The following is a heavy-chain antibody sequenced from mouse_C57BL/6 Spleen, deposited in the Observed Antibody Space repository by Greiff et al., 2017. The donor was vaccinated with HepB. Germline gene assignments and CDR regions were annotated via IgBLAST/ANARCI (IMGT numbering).Heavy chain of an antibody. J-gene: IGHJ2*01. V-gene: IGHV1-72*01. D-gene: IGHD1-1*01. CDR1: GYTFTSYW. Sequence: VQLQQPGAELVKPGASVKLSCKASGYTFTSYWMHWVKQRPGRGLEWIGRIDPHSGGTKYNEKFKSKATLTVDKPSSTAYMQRSSLTSEDSAVYYCAREEGSDVDYWGQGTTLTVSS. CDR2: IDPHSGGT. CDR3: AREEGSDVDY.